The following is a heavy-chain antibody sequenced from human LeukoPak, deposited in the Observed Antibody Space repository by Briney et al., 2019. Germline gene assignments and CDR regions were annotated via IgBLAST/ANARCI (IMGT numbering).Heavy chain of an antibody. D-gene: IGHD3-22*01. CDR3: ARGYYDSSGYYSDAFDI. J-gene: IGHJ3*02. CDR1: GFTFSSYW. Sequence: GGSLRLSCAASGFTFSSYWMHWVRQAQGKGLGWVSRINSDGSSTNYADSVKGRFTISRDNAKNTLYLQMNSLRAEDTAVYYCARGYYDSSGYYSDAFDIWGQGTMVTVSS. V-gene: IGHV3-74*01. CDR2: INSDGSST.